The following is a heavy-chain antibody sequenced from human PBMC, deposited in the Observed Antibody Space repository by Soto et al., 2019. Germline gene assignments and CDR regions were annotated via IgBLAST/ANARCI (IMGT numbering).Heavy chain of an antibody. CDR3: ARERKNNLARGPPRGYGMDV. CDR1: GYSFSSYD. CDR2: MNPNSGNA. V-gene: IGHV1-8*01. Sequence: QVQLVQSGAEVKKPGASVKVSCMASGYSFSSYDINWVRQATGQGLEWMGWMNPNSGNAAYAQRFQGRVTMTRNTSISTAYMDLSGLTSEDTAVYFCARERKNNLARGPPRGYGMDVWGQGTTVIVSS. D-gene: IGHD3-10*01. J-gene: IGHJ6*02.